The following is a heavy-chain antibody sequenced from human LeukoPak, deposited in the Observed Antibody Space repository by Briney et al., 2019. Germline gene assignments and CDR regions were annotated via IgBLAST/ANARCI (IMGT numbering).Heavy chain of an antibody. CDR3: ARVWVNTAMVYDY. J-gene: IGHJ4*02. V-gene: IGHV3-23*01. Sequence: GGSLRLSCAASGFTFSSYAMSWVRQAPGKGLEWVSAISGSGGCTYYADSVKGRFTISRDNSKNTLYLQMNSLRAEDTAVYYCARVWVNTAMVYDYWGQGTLVTVSS. D-gene: IGHD5-18*01. CDR1: GFTFSSYA. CDR2: ISGSGGCT.